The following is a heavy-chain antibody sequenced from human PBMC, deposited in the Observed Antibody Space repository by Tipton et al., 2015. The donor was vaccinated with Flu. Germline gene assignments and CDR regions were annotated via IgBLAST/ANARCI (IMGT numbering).Heavy chain of an antibody. CDR1: GFTFDDYG. Sequence: SLRLSCTASGFTFDDYGMTWVRQAPGEGLEWVSDIKCSGGSTGYADSVKGRFTISRDNAKNFLYLQMSSLRAEDTALYYCARGRGGYPLYYFDYWGQGTLVAVSS. V-gene: IGHV3-20*04. CDR3: ARGRGGYPLYYFDY. CDR2: IKCSGGST. D-gene: IGHD5-12*01. J-gene: IGHJ4*02.